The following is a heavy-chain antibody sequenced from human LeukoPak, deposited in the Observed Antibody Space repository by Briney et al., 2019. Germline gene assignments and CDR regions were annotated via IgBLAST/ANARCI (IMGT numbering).Heavy chain of an antibody. CDR1: GFTFSSYG. CDR3: ARGSHDYGDYDSTYYYYYYMDV. CDR2: INWIGGST. D-gene: IGHD4-17*01. J-gene: IGHJ6*03. V-gene: IGHV3-20*04. Sequence: GGSLRLSCAASGFTFSSYGMHWVRQAPGKGLEWVSGINWIGGSTGYADSVKGRFTISRDNAKNSLYLQMNSLRAEDTALYYCARGSHDYGDYDSTYYYYYYMDVWGKGTTVTVSS.